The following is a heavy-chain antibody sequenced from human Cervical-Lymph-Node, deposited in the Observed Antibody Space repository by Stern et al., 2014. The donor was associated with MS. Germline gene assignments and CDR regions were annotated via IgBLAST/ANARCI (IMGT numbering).Heavy chain of an antibody. Sequence: QVQLQESGPGLVKPSGTLSLTCAVSGGSVSSTNWWSWVRQSPGKGLEWIGNIYHSGASNSRPSLRIRFSISLANSKNHLSLHLTSVTAADTAVYYCARERQQYCNSEGCSYWYFDLWGRGTLVTVSS. V-gene: IGHV4-4*02. CDR3: ARERQQYCNSEGCSYWYFDL. CDR2: IYHSGAS. D-gene: IGHD2/OR15-2a*01. CDR1: GGSVSSTNW. J-gene: IGHJ2*01.